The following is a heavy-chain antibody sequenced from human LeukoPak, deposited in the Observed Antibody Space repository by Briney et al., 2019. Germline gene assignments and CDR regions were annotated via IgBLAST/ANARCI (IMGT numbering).Heavy chain of an antibody. Sequence: SVKVSCKASGGTFSSHVFSWVRQAPGQGLEWMGGIIPIFRTANYAQKFQGRLTITADKSTSTAYMELSSLRSDDAAVYYCASATLRCSGGGCYEMDVWGKGTTVTVSS. CDR1: GGTFSSHV. D-gene: IGHD2-15*01. CDR3: ASATLRCSGGGCYEMDV. CDR2: IIPIFRTA. J-gene: IGHJ6*04. V-gene: IGHV1-69*06.